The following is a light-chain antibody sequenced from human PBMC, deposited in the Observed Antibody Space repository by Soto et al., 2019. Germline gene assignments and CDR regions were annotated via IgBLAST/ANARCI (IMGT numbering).Light chain of an antibody. V-gene: IGLV1-36*01. CDR3: AAWDDSLSGPV. CDR2: YDD. J-gene: IGLJ2*01. CDR1: SSNIGNNG. Sequence: QSVLTQPPSVSEAPRQRVTISCSGSSSNIGNNGVNWYQQLPGKAPKLLIYYDDLLPSGVSDRFSGPKSGTSASLAISGLQSEDEADYYCAAWDDSLSGPVFGGGTKVTVL.